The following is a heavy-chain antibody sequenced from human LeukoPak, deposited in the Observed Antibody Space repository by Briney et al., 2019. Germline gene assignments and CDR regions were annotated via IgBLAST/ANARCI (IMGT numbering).Heavy chain of an antibody. J-gene: IGHJ6*02. D-gene: IGHD3-10*01. CDR3: ARDRPYYGSGSYQYYYYGMDV. Sequence: ASVKVSCKASGYTFTSYGISWVRPAPGQGLEWMGWISAYNGNTNYAQKLQGRVTMTTDTSTSTAYMELRSLRSDDTAVYYCARDRPYYGSGSYQYYYYGMDVWGQGTTVTVSS. V-gene: IGHV1-18*01. CDR2: ISAYNGNT. CDR1: GYTFTSYG.